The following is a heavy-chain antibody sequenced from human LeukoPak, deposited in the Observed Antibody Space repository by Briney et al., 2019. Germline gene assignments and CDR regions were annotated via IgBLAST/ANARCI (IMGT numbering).Heavy chain of an antibody. CDR3: AGRGIGAADVLGGDYYYYYMDV. Sequence: ASVKVSCKASGYTFTGNYMHWVRQAPGQGLEWMGWINPNSGDTNYAQNFQGGVTMTRDTSISTAYMELSRLRSDDTAVYYCAGRGIGAADVLGGDYYYYYMDVWGKGTTVTVSS. V-gene: IGHV1-2*02. J-gene: IGHJ6*03. CDR2: INPNSGDT. D-gene: IGHD6-13*01. CDR1: GYTFTGNY.